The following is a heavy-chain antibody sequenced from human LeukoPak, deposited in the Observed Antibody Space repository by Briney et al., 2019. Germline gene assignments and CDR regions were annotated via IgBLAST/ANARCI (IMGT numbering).Heavy chain of an antibody. CDR3: ARSMIRGVTYYFDY. D-gene: IGHD3-10*01. CDR2: INPSGDST. V-gene: IGHV1-46*01. CDR1: GYTFTSYY. J-gene: IGHJ4*02. Sequence: ASVKVSCKASGYTFTSYYIHWVRQAPGQGLEWMGVINPSGDSTSYAQKFQGRVTMTRDTSTSTVYMELSSLRSEDTAVHYCARSMIRGVTYYFDYRGQGTLVTVSS.